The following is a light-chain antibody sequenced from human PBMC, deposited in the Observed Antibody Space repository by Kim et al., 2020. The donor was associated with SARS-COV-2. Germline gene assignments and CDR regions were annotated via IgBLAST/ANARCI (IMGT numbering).Light chain of an antibody. Sequence: SYELTQPPSVSVSPGQTASITCSGDKLGDKYACWYQQKPGQSPVLVIYQDSKRPSGIPERFSGPNSGNTATLTISGTQAMDEADYYCQPWDSSTVVFGGG. CDR2: QDS. J-gene: IGLJ2*01. V-gene: IGLV3-1*01. CDR3: QPWDSSTVV. CDR1: KLGDKY.